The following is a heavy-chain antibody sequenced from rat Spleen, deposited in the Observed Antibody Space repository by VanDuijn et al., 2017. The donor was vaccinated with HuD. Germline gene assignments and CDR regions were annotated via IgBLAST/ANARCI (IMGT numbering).Heavy chain of an antibody. J-gene: IGHJ2*01. CDR1: GFSLTNYG. CDR3: ARTRSTFDY. V-gene: IGHV2S75*01. D-gene: IGHD1-4*01. CDR2: IWGDGNT. Sequence: QVQLKESGPVLVQASETLSLTCTVSGFSLTNYGVIWVRQSPGKGLEWMGIIWGDGNTDYNSALKSRLSINRDTSKSQVFLKMNTLQTEDTAMYFCARTRSTFDYWGQGVMVTVSS.